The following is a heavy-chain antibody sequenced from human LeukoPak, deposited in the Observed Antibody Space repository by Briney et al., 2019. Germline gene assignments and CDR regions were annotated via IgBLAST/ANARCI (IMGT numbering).Heavy chain of an antibody. J-gene: IGHJ2*01. CDR3: ARVMYYYDSSGYYHYWYFDL. CDR2: TNSDGSST. CDR1: GFTFSDYR. V-gene: IGHV3-74*01. Sequence: GGSLRLSCEASGFTFSDYRMHWVRQAPGKGLVWVSHTNSDGSSTSYADSVKGRFTISRDNAKNTLYLQMNSLRAEDTAVYYRARVMYYYDSSGYYHYWYFDLWGRGTLVTVSS. D-gene: IGHD3-22*01.